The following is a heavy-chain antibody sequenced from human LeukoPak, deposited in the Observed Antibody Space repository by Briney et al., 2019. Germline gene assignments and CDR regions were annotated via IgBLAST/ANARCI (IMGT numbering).Heavy chain of an antibody. J-gene: IGHJ4*02. Sequence: GESLRLSCAASGFTISDYYMSWIRQAPGKGLEWVSYISSSGSTIYYADSVKGRFTISRDNAKNSLYLQMNSLRAEDTAVYYCARRGYCSSTSCSNTGYYFDYWGQGTLVTVSS. CDR2: ISSSGSTI. D-gene: IGHD2-2*01. V-gene: IGHV3-11*04. CDR1: GFTISDYY. CDR3: ARRGYCSSTSCSNTGYYFDY.